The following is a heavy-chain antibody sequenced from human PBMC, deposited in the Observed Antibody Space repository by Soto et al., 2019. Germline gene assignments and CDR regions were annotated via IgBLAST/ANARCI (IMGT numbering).Heavy chain of an antibody. CDR2: ISSSGYI. J-gene: IGHJ6*02. D-gene: IGHD2-15*01. CDR1: GFTFNSYT. V-gene: IGHV3-21*01. Sequence: GRSLRLSSEACGFTFNSYTINWVRQATGKGLEWLSSISSSGYIFSTDPVRGRFTSSRDNAKNSLYLKINSLRAEHTAVYFSETDCSGGSCHPGMDVCAQGTTVTVSS. CDR3: ETDCSGGSCHPGMDV.